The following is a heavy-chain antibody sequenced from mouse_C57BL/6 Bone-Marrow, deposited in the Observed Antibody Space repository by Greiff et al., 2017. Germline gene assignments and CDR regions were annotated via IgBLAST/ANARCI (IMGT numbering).Heavy chain of an antibody. J-gene: IGHJ4*01. CDR3: TTFLYDGYYYAMDY. CDR2: IDPENGDT. CDR1: GFNIKDDY. D-gene: IGHD2-3*01. Sequence: EVKLMESGAELVRPGASVKLSCTASGFNIKDDYMHWVKQRPEQGLEWIGWIDPENGDTEYASKFQGKATITADTSSNTAYLQLSSLTSEDTAVYYCTTFLYDGYYYAMDYWGQGTSVTVSS. V-gene: IGHV14-4*01.